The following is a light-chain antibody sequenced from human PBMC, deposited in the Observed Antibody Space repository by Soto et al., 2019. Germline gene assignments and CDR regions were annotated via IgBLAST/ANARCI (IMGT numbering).Light chain of an antibody. CDR2: AAS. J-gene: IGKJ5*01. V-gene: IGKV1-39*01. CDR1: QSISSY. CDR3: QHSYSTPSN. Sequence: DIQMTQSPSSLSASVGDRVTITCRASQSISSYLNWYQQKPGKAPKLLIYAASSLQSGVPSRFSGSGSGTDFTLTISSLPPEDFATYYCQHSYSTPSNFGQGTRLEIK.